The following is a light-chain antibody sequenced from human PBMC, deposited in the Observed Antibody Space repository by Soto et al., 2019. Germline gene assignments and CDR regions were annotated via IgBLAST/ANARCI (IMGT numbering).Light chain of an antibody. CDR2: AAS. J-gene: IGKJ1*01. CDR1: QSIKNY. CDR3: HQTYSVPQT. V-gene: IGKV1-39*01. Sequence: DIQMTQSPSSLSASVGDRVTITCRASQSIKNYLNWYQQKPGKAPKVLIYAASTLETGVPSRFSGSGSATDFTLTISSLQPEDFATHYCHQTYSVPQTFGQGTKVEIK.